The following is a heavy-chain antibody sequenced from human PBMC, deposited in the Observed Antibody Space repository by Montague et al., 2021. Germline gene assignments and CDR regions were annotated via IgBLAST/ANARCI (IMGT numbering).Heavy chain of an antibody. CDR3: ARVKMGYDP. J-gene: IGHJ5*02. V-gene: IGHV4-39*01. CDR1: GGSISSSSYY. D-gene: IGHD2-8*01. Sequence: SETLSLTCTVSGGSISSSSYYWGWIRQPPGKGLEWIGSIYYSGSTYYNPSLKSRVTISVDTSKNQFSLKLSSVTAADTAVYFCARVKMGYDPWGQGTLVTVSS. CDR2: IYYSGST.